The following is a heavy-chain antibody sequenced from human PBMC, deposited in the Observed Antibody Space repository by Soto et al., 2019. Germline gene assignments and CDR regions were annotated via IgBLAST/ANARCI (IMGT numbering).Heavy chain of an antibody. CDR3: STETRTVYHYYAMDV. CDR2: ISAGGSST. D-gene: IGHD2-2*01. J-gene: IGHJ6*02. CDR1: EFTFRSYA. V-gene: IGHV3-23*01. Sequence: EVQLLESGGGSVQPGGSLRLSCEASEFTFRSYAMSWVRQAPGKGLEWVSTISAGGSSTYHADSVRGRLTISRDNAKNTVYLQMNSLQTEDTAVYYCSTETRTVYHYYAMDVWGQGTTVTVSS.